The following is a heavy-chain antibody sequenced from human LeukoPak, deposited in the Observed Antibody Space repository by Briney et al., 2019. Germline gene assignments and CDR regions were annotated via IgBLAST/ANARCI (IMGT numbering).Heavy chain of an antibody. CDR3: ARGPYLGYCSGGSCNQFDY. J-gene: IGHJ4*02. CDR1: GFTFSRHD. CDR2: ISGSGGST. V-gene: IGHV3-23*01. Sequence: GGSLRLSCAASGFTFSRHDMNWVPQAPGKALEGVYDISGSGGSTYYADSVKGRFTISRDNSKNTLYLQMNSLRAEDTAVYYCARGPYLGYCSGGSCNQFDYWGQGTLVTVSS. D-gene: IGHD2-15*01.